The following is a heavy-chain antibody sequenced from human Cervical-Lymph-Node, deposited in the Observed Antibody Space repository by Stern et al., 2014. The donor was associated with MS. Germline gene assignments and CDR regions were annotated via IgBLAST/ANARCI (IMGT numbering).Heavy chain of an antibody. D-gene: IGHD4-17*01. CDR2: IFWDDDE. J-gene: IGHJ6*02. V-gene: IGHV2-5*02. CDR1: GFSLNTDGVG. Sequence: QITLKESGPTLVKPTQTLTLTCTCSGFSLNTDGVGVGWIRQPPGKALEWLAVIFWDDDERYSPYLKSRLSITKDTPKKQWVLTMANMDPVDTATYYCAHTTVTFDEAYGLDVWGQGTTVTVSS. CDR3: AHTTVTFDEAYGLDV.